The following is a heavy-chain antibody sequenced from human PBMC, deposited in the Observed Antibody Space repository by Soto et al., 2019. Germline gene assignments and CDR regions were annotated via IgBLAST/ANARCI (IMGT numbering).Heavy chain of an antibody. Sequence: PGGSLRLSCAASGFTFSSYAMSWVRQAPGKGLEWVSAISGSGGSTYYADSVKGRFTISRDNSKNTLYLQMNSLRAEDTAVYYCAKDVITMVRGVISAPYVEYWGQGTLVTVSS. CDR3: AKDVITMVRGVISAPYVEY. CDR1: GFTFSSYA. V-gene: IGHV3-23*01. CDR2: ISGSGGST. J-gene: IGHJ4*02. D-gene: IGHD3-10*01.